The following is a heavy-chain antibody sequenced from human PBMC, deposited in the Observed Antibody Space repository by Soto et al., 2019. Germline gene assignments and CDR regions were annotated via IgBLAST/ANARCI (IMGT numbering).Heavy chain of an antibody. V-gene: IGHV3-30*18. CDR2: ISYGGSNE. J-gene: IGHJ4*02. D-gene: IGHD3-16*01. CDR3: VKDQVHYDYWGGFDF. CDR1: GFMFSNYA. Sequence: GGSLILSCEASGFMFSNYAMHWVRQAPGKGLEWVATISYGGSNEYYADSVKGRFTISRDNSKNTLYLQMNSLRVEDTAVVYCVKDQVHYDYWGGFDFWGQGTQGTVSS.